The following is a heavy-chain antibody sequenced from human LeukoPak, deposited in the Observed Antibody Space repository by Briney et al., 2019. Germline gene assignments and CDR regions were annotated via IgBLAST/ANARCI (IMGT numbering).Heavy chain of an antibody. J-gene: IGHJ6*02. CDR2: ISTYNGNT. CDR3: ARGSGSSTYGMDV. CDR1: GYTFTGYY. D-gene: IGHD1-26*01. V-gene: IGHV1-18*04. Sequence: VASVRVSCKASGYTFTGYYMHWVRQAPGQGLEWMGWISTYNGNTNYAQNLRGRVTMTTDTSTSTAYMELRSLRSDDTAVYYCARGSGSSTYGMDVWGQGTTVTVSS.